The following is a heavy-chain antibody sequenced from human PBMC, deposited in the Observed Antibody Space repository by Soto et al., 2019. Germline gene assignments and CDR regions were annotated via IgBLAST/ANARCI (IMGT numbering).Heavy chain of an antibody. J-gene: IGHJ6*02. Sequence: ASVKVSCKASGYTFTGYYMHWVRPAPGQGLEWMGWINPNSGGTNYAQKFQGWVTMTRDTSISTAYMELSRLRSDDTAVYYCARVASTSSSATGGYYYGMDVWGQGTTVTVSS. CDR1: GYTFTGYY. CDR3: ARVASTSSSATGGYYYGMDV. V-gene: IGHV1-2*04. D-gene: IGHD6-6*01. CDR2: INPNSGGT.